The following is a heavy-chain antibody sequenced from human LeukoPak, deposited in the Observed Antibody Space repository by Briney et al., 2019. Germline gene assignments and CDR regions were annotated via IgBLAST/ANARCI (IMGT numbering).Heavy chain of an antibody. J-gene: IGHJ5*02. CDR3: ARDGGYCSSTSCYRWFDP. CDR1: GGSINSYY. V-gene: IGHV4-59*12. D-gene: IGHD2-2*01. Sequence: ASETLSLTCTVSGGSINSYYWSWIRQPPGKGLEWIGYIYYSGSTNYNPSLKSRVTISVDTSKNQFSLKLSSVTAADTAVYYCARDGGYCSSTSCYRWFDPWGQGTLVTVSS. CDR2: IYYSGST.